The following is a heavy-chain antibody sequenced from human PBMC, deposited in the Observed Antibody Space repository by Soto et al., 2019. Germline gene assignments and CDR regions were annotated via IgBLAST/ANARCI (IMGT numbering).Heavy chain of an antibody. CDR3: ARGPAGGLRGGVSY. Sequence: AASVKVSCKTSGYTFTNYGITWVLQAPGQGLKWMGWISAYNGDTNYAQKFQGRVIMTTDTSTTTAYMELRSLRSDDTAVYYCARGPAGGLRGGVSYWGQGTLVTVSS. CDR1: GYTFTNYG. V-gene: IGHV1-18*04. D-gene: IGHD2-15*01. CDR2: ISAYNGDT. J-gene: IGHJ4*02.